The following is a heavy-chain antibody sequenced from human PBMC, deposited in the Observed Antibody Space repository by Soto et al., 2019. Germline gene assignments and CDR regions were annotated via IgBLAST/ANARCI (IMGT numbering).Heavy chain of an antibody. V-gene: IGHV5-10-1*01. CDR1: GYSFTSYC. Sequence: GESLKISCKRSGYSFTSYCISCARQVPGKGREWMGRIDPSDSYTNYSPSFQGHVTISADKSISTAYLQWSSLKASDTAMYYCARLQAAAGDNDLTFDYWGQGTLVTVPA. CDR3: ARLQAAAGDNDLTFDY. J-gene: IGHJ4*02. D-gene: IGHD6-13*01. CDR2: IDPSDSYT.